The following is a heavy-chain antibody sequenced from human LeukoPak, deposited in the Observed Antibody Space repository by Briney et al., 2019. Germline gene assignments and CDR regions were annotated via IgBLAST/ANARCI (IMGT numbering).Heavy chain of an antibody. CDR2: IIPKFGSA. D-gene: IGHD3-9*01. CDR1: GGTFSSYA. CDR3: ARDNFATSGVKDCQH. J-gene: IGHJ1*01. Sequence: ASVKVSCKASGGTFSSYAISWVRQASGQGLEWMGGIIPKFGSANYAQRFQGRVTITTDEATTTVYMELSSLRSDDTAVYYCARDNFATSGVKDCQHWGQGPLV. V-gene: IGHV1-69*05.